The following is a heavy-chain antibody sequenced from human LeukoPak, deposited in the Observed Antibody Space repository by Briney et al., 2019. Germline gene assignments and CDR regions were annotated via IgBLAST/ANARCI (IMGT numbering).Heavy chain of an antibody. CDR1: GFTFSSYA. V-gene: IGHV3-23*01. D-gene: IGHD3-16*02. CDR3: AKGMERYDYVWGSYRSRNDY. Sequence: GGSLRLSCAASGFTFSSYAMSWVRQAPGKGLEWVSAISGSGGSTYYADSVKVRFTISRDNSKNTLYLQMNSLRAEDTAVYYCAKGMERYDYVWGSYRSRNDYWGQGTLVTVSS. CDR2: ISGSGGST. J-gene: IGHJ4*02.